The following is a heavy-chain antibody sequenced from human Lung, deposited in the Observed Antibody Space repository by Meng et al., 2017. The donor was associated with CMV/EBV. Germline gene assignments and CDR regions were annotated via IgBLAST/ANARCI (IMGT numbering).Heavy chain of an antibody. J-gene: IGHJ4*01. CDR2: ISSSSRTA. V-gene: IGHV3-48*01. CDR1: GFTFSSYS. Sequence: GESLKISCAASGFTFSSYSMNWVRQAPGKGLEWLSYISSSSRTADYADSVKGRLTISRDNVNKSLYLQINSLRAEDTAVYYCARDYVGASGLDYWGHGTLVTVSS. D-gene: IGHD1-26*01. CDR3: ARDYVGASGLDY.